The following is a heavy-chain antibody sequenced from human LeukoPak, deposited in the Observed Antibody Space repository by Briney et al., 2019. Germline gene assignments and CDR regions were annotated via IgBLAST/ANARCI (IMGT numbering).Heavy chain of an antibody. J-gene: IGHJ5*02. Sequence: PSETLSLTCTVSGDSISSYYWSWIRQPPGKGLEWIGYIYYSGSTNYNPSLKNRVTISVDTSKNQFSLKLSSVTAADTAVYYCAREGVNYYDSSGYYFWFDPWGQGTLVTVSS. D-gene: IGHD3-22*01. V-gene: IGHV4-59*01. CDR1: GDSISSYY. CDR3: AREGVNYYDSSGYYFWFDP. CDR2: IYYSGST.